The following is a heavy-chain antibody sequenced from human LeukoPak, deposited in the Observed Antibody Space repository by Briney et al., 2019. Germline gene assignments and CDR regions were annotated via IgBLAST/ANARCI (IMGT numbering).Heavy chain of an antibody. CDR3: WGGGWKKPFDY. CDR1: GYTFTSHD. Sequence: ASVKVSCKASGYTFTSHDINWVRQASGQGLEWMGWMNPNSGNTGYAQKFQGRVTMARNTSSSTAYMELSSLRSEDTAVYYCWGGGWKKPFDYWGQGTLVTVSS. J-gene: IGHJ4*02. V-gene: IGHV1-8*01. CDR2: MNPNSGNT. D-gene: IGHD2-21*01.